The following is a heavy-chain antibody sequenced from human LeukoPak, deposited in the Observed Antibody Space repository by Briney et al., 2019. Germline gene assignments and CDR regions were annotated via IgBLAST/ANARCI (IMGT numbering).Heavy chain of an antibody. CDR1: GYIFISYG. D-gene: IGHD3-10*01. Sequence: ASVKVSCKASGYIFISYGISWVRQAPGQGLEWMGWITTYNGKTNYAQKFQGRVTMTTDTSTGTAYMELRSLRSDDTAMYYCAGEQGLWFGEFRHYFDYWGQGTLVTVSS. CDR2: ITTYNGKT. J-gene: IGHJ4*02. CDR3: AGEQGLWFGEFRHYFDY. V-gene: IGHV1-18*01.